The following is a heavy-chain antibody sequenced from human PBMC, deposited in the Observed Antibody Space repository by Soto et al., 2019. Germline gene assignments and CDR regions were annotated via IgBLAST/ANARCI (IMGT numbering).Heavy chain of an antibody. Sequence: GGSLRLSCAASGFTFTRYSMNWVRQAPGKGLEWVSSISSTTNYIYYGDSMKGRFTISRDNAKNSLYLEMNSLRAEDTAVYYCARESEDLTSTFDYWGQGTLVTVSS. CDR1: GFTFTRYS. CDR2: ISSTTNYI. J-gene: IGHJ4*02. CDR3: ARESEDLTSTFDY. V-gene: IGHV3-21*06.